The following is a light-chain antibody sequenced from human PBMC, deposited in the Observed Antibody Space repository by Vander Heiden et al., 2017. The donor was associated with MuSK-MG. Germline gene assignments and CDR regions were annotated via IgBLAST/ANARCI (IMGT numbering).Light chain of an antibody. CDR1: QSISSY. Sequence: DIQMTQSPSSLSASVGDRVTITCRASQSISSYLNWYQQKPGKAPKLLIYAASSLQSGVPSRFSGSGSGTDFTLTISSLQPEDFATYYCQQIDSTPRLTFGGGTKVEIK. V-gene: IGKV1-39*01. CDR2: AAS. CDR3: QQIDSTPRLT. J-gene: IGKJ4*01.